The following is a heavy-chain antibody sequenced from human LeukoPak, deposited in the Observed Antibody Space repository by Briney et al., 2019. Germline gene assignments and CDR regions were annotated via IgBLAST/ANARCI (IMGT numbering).Heavy chain of an antibody. J-gene: IGHJ5*02. CDR1: GGTFSSYA. D-gene: IGHD6-19*01. CDR3: ARDPPYSSGFNWFDP. V-gene: IGHV1-69*06. CDR2: IIPIFGTA. Sequence: ASVKVSCKASGGTFSSYAISWVRQAPGQGLEWMGGIIPIFGTANYAQKFQGRVTITADKSTSTAYMELSSLRSEDTAVYYCARDPPYSSGFNWFDPWGQGTLVTVSS.